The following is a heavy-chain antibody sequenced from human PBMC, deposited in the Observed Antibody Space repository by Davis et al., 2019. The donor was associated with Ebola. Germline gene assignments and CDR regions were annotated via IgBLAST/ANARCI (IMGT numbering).Heavy chain of an antibody. CDR3: AKGGRWDFWSGYPYYYYGMDV. V-gene: IGHV4-59*12. D-gene: IGHD3-3*01. Sequence: SETLSLTCSVSGASISPYYWTWIRQPPGKGLEWIGNLYYSGRTNYNPSLKSRVTISVDTSKNQFSLKLSSVTAADTAVYYCAKGGRWDFWSGYPYYYYGMDVWGQGTTVTVSS. CDR2: LYYSGRT. J-gene: IGHJ6*02. CDR1: GASISPYY.